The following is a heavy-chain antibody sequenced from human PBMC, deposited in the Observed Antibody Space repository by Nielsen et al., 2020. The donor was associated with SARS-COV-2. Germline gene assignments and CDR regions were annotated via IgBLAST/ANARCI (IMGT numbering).Heavy chain of an antibody. V-gene: IGHV3-15*01. CDR1: GFSYFSRSW. CDR2: VKSQADGGAR. D-gene: IGHD3-10*01. CDR3: TSGDWNESGKEFSDY. Sequence: GESLKISCAASGFSYFSRSWMSWVRQAPGEGLEWIARVKSQADGGARDYAAPVQGRFTVSRDDSKNILYLQMNSLKTDDTAVYYCTSGDWNESGKEFSDYWGQGILVTVSS. J-gene: IGHJ4*02.